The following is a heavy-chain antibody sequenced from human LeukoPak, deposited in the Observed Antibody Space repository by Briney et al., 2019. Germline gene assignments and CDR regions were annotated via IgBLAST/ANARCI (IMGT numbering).Heavy chain of an antibody. D-gene: IGHD3-22*01. J-gene: IGHJ4*02. V-gene: IGHV4-39*07. CDR3: AGVVRGSTYYYDSSGYYYFDY. CDR2: IYYSGST. CDR1: RGSISSSSYY. Sequence: SETLSLTSTVSRGSISSSSYYCGWIRQPPGKGLEWIGSIYYSGSTYYNPSLKSRVTISVDTSKNQFSLKLSSVTAAETAVYYCAGVVRGSTYYYDSSGYYYFDYWGQGTLVTVSS.